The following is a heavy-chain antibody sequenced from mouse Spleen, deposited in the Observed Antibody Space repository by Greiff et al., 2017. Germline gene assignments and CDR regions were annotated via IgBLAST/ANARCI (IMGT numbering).Heavy chain of an antibody. CDR2: ISSGGSYT. CDR3: ARRDYGRAWFAY. V-gene: IGHV5-9-3*01. CDR1: GFTFSSYA. Sequence: EVKLQESGGGLVKPGGSLKLSCAASGFTFSSYAMSWVRQTPEKRLEWVATISSGGSYTYYPDSVKGRFTISRDNATNTLYLQMSSLRSEDAAMYYCARRDYGRAWFAYWGQGTLVTVSA. J-gene: IGHJ3*01. D-gene: IGHD1-2*01.